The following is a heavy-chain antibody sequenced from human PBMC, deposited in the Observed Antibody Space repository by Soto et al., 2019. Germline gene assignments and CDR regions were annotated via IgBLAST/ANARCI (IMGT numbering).Heavy chain of an antibody. CDR3: ARDYSSCYGMDV. D-gene: IGHD6-19*01. CDR1: GYTFTSYD. J-gene: IGHJ6*02. V-gene: IGHV1-8*01. Sequence: QVQLVQSGAEVKKPGASVKVSCKASGYTFTSYDINWVRQATGQGLEWMGWMNPNSGNTDYAQKFQGRVTMTRNTSISTAYMELSSLRSEDTAVYYCARDYSSCYGMDVWGQGTTVTVSS. CDR2: MNPNSGNT.